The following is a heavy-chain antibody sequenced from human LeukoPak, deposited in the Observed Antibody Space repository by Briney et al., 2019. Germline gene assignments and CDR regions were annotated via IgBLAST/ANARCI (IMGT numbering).Heavy chain of an antibody. CDR1: GFTFSSYA. J-gene: IGHJ6*02. V-gene: IGHV3-30-3*01. CDR2: ISYDGSNK. CDR3: ARDLPYYYYGMDV. Sequence: GGSLRLSCAASGFTFSSYAMSWVRQAPGKGLEWVAVISYDGSNKYYADSVKGRFTISRDNSKNTLYLQMNSLRAEDTAVYYCARDLPYYYYGMDVWGQGTTVTVSS.